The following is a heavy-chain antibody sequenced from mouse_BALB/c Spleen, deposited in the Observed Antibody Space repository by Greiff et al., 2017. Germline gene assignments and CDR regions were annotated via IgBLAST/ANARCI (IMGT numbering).Heavy chain of an antibody. CDR2: INPSSGYT. V-gene: IGHV1-4*02. Sequence: QVQLQQSAAELARPGASVKMSCKASGYTFTSYTMHWVKQRPGQGLEWIGYINPSSGYTEYNQKFKDKTTLTADKSSSTAYMQLSSLTSEDSAVYYCAREEVVSFAYWGQGTLVTVSA. CDR3: AREEVVSFAY. J-gene: IGHJ3*01. CDR1: GYTFTSYT. D-gene: IGHD6-2*01.